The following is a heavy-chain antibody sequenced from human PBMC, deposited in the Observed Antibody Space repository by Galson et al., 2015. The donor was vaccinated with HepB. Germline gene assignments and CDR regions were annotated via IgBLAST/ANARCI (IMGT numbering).Heavy chain of an antibody. Sequence: SLRLSCAASGFTFSSYEMNWVRQAPGKGLEWVSYISSSGSTIYYADSVKGRFTISRDNAKNSLYLQMNSLRAEDTAVYYCARDGQKVVVITDHDAFDIWGQGTMVTVSS. D-gene: IGHD3-22*01. J-gene: IGHJ3*02. CDR1: GFTFSSYE. CDR3: ARDGQKVVVITDHDAFDI. CDR2: ISSSGSTI. V-gene: IGHV3-48*03.